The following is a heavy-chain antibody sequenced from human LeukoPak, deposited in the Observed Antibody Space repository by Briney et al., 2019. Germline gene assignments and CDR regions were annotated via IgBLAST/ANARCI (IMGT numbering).Heavy chain of an antibody. D-gene: IGHD4-17*01. CDR3: ATVTHGYGDYGWVTTPIGGY. Sequence: ASVKVSFKVSGYSLTLLCMRWERQAQGKGQEWKGGFDPENGKKIYSPNFQGRVNIPDDTSTDTAYIKLSSLRSEDTAVYYCATVTHGYGDYGWVTTPIGGYWGQGTLVTVSS. CDR2: FDPENGKK. J-gene: IGHJ4*02. CDR1: GYSLTLLC. V-gene: IGHV1-24*01.